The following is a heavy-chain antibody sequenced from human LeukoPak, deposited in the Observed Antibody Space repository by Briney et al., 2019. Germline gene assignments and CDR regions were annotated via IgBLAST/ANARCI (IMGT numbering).Heavy chain of an antibody. CDR3: ARTISGSYEEDTFDI. Sequence: SETLSLTCRVSGYSISSSNWWGWIRQPPGKGLEWIGYIYYRGSTYYNPSLKSRVTMSVDTSKNQFSLELSSVTAVDTAVYYCARTISGSYEEDTFDIWGQGTMVTVSS. CDR1: GYSISSSNW. D-gene: IGHD1-26*01. CDR2: IYYRGST. J-gene: IGHJ3*02. V-gene: IGHV4-28*01.